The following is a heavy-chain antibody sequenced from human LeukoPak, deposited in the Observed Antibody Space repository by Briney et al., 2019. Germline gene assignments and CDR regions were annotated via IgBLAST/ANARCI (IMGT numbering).Heavy chain of an antibody. CDR3: ARGLTTVTPLDI. V-gene: IGHV3-66*02. J-gene: IGHJ3*02. CDR1: GFTVSSNY. D-gene: IGHD4-11*01. CDR2: IYSGGST. Sequence: TGGSLRLSCAASGFTVSSNYMSWVRQAPGKGLDWVSVIYSGGSTYYADSVKGRFTISRGNSKNTLYLQMNSLRAEDTAVYYCARGLTTVTPLDIWGQGTMVTVSS.